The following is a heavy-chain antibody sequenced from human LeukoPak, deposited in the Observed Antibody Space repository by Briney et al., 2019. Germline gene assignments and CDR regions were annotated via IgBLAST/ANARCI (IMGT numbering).Heavy chain of an antibody. CDR2: IRSETDGGTT. D-gene: IGHD6-25*01. CDR1: GFTFSSYA. CDR3: TTAAFH. J-gene: IGHJ1*01. V-gene: IGHV3-15*01. Sequence: PGGSLRLSCAASGFTFSSYAMSWVRQAPGKGLERVGHIRSETDGGTTDYAAPVKGRFTISRDDSKNTLYLQMNSLKTEDTAVYYCTTAAFHWGQGTLVTVSS.